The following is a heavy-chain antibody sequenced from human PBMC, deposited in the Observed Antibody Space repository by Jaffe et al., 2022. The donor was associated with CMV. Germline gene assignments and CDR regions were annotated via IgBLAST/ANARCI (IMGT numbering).Heavy chain of an antibody. CDR1: GGSISSSSYY. CDR3: ARATYSSSWSSAFDY. V-gene: IGHV4-39*01. J-gene: IGHJ4*02. Sequence: QLQLQESGPGLVKPSETLSLTCTVSGGSISSSSYYWGWIRQPPGKGLEWIGSIYYSGSTYYNPSLKSRVTISVDTSKNQFSLKLSSVTAADTAVYYCARATYSSSWSSAFDYWGQGTLVTVSS. D-gene: IGHD6-13*01. CDR2: IYYSGST.